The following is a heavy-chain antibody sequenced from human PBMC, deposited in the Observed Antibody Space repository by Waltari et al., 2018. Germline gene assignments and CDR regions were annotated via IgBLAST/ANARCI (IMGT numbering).Heavy chain of an antibody. V-gene: IGHV1-3*01. D-gene: IGHD3-3*01. Sequence: QVQLVQSGAEVKKPGASVKVSCKASGYTFTSYAMHWVRQAPGQRLEWMGWINAGNGNTKYSQKFQGRVTITRDTSASTAYMELSSLRSEDTAVYYCARDSSQRRGMGFLEWSPYYYGMDVWGQGTTVTVSS. J-gene: IGHJ6*02. CDR3: ARDSSQRRGMGFLEWSPYYYGMDV. CDR2: INAGNGNT. CDR1: GYTFTSYA.